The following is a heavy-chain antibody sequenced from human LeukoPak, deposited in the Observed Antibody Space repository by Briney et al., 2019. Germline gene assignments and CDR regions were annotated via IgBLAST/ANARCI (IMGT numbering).Heavy chain of an antibody. CDR3: ARAAGRRGYYYYYGMDV. CDR1: GGTFSSYA. V-gene: IGHV1-69*13. D-gene: IGHD6-13*01. Sequence: SVKVSCKASGGTFSSYAISWVRQAPGQGLEWMGGIIPIFGTANYAQKFQGRVTITADESTSTAYMELSSLRSEDTAVCYCARAAGRRGYYYYYGMDVWGKGTTVTVSS. CDR2: IIPIFGTA. J-gene: IGHJ6*04.